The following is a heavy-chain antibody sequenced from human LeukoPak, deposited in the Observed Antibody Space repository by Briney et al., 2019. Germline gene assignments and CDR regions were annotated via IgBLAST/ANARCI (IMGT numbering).Heavy chain of an antibody. CDR1: GGSISSSSYY. Sequence: PSETLSLTCTVSGGSISSSSYYWGWIRQPPGKGLEWIGSIYYSGSTYYNPSLKSRVTISVDTSKNQFSLKLSSVTAADTAVYYCARGSTEMATKHWYFDLWGRGTLVTVSS. V-gene: IGHV4-39*07. CDR2: IYYSGST. D-gene: IGHD5-24*01. J-gene: IGHJ2*01. CDR3: ARGSTEMATKHWYFDL.